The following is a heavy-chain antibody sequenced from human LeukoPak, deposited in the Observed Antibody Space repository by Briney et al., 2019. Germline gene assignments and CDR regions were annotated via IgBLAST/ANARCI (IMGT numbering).Heavy chain of an antibody. J-gene: IGHJ4*02. CDR2: IYPSDSET. CDR3: ARPIYDSSGYKYYYFDY. CDR1: GYRFTNYW. V-gene: IGHV5-51*01. D-gene: IGHD3-22*01. Sequence: GESLKISCKGSGYRFTNYWIGWVRQMPGKGLEWMGIIYPSDSETRYSPSFQGQVTISADKSISTAYLQWSSLKASDTAMYYCARPIYDSSGYKYYYFDYWGQRTLVTVSS.